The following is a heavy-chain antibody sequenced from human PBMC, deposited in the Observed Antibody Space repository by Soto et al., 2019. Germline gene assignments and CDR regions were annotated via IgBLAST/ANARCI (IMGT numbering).Heavy chain of an antibody. J-gene: IGHJ4*02. Sequence: QITLKESGPTLVRPTQTLTLTCTFSGFSLSTSGLGVGWIRQPPGKALEWLALIYRNDDKRYSPSLKARLTNNQGTFKNRVGHTTTKLAPGDTATNYRAHTPSGLYPFDYWGQGTLVTVSS. CDR2: IYRNDDK. V-gene: IGHV2-5*01. CDR3: AHTPSGLYPFDY. D-gene: IGHD6-19*01. CDR1: GFSLSTSGLG.